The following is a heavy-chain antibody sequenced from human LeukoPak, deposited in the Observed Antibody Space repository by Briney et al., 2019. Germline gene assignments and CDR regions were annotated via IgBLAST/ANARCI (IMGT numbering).Heavy chain of an antibody. CDR2: ISSSSSTI. J-gene: IGHJ4*02. Sequence: PGGSLRLSCAASGFTFSNYEMHWVRQAPGKGLEWVSYISSSSSTIYYADSVKGRFTISRDNAKNSLYLQMNSLRAEDTAVYYCARDKVDTAMVTPFDYWGQGTLVTVSS. V-gene: IGHV3-48*01. CDR3: ARDKVDTAMVTPFDY. D-gene: IGHD5-18*01. CDR1: GFTFSNYE.